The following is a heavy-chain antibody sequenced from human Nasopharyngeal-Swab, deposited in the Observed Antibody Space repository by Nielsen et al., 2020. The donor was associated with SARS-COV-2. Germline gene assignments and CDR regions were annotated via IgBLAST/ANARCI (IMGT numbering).Heavy chain of an antibody. Sequence: GESLKISCAASGFTFSSYAMHWVRQAPGKGLEWVAVISYDGSNKYYADSVKGRFTISRDNSKNSLYLQMNSLRAEDTAVYYCARDLTYYYDSSGYPIWGQGTLVTVSS. CDR2: ISYDGSNK. D-gene: IGHD3-22*01. J-gene: IGHJ4*02. CDR1: GFTFSSYA. V-gene: IGHV3-30-3*01. CDR3: ARDLTYYYDSSGYPI.